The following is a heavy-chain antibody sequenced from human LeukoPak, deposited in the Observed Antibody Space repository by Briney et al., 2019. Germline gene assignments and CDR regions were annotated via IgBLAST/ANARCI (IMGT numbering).Heavy chain of an antibody. CDR3: ARHGYYRGWFDP. J-gene: IGHJ5*02. D-gene: IGHD3-22*01. CDR1: GYSISSGYY. Sequence: SETLSLTCTVSGYSISSGYYWSWIRQPPGKGLEWIGYIYYSGSTNYNPSLKSRVTISVDTSKNQFSLKLSSVTAADTAVYYCARHGYYRGWFDPWGQGTLVTVSS. CDR2: IYYSGST. V-gene: IGHV4-61*01.